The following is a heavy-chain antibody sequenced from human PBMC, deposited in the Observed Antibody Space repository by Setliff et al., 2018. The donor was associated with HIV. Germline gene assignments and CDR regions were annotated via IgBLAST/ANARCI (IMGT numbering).Heavy chain of an antibody. D-gene: IGHD6-19*01. CDR3: ARSMSGWSVDY. J-gene: IGHJ4*02. CDR2: ITSSSDTT. CDR1: GFTFSNYP. Sequence: RLSCVASGFTFSNYPMKWIRQAPGKGLECVSYITSSSDTTYYGDSVQGRFTTSRDNAKNSLYLQMNSLRADDTAVYYCARSMSGWSVDYWGQGIQVTVSS. V-gene: IGHV3-48*01.